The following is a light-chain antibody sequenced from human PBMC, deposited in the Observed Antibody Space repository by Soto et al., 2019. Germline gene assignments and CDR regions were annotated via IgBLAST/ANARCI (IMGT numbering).Light chain of an antibody. CDR1: QGIWNY. V-gene: IGKV1-27*01. CDR3: QKYNSAPYT. J-gene: IGKJ2*01. Sequence: IQMNQAPSPLSFSLGERGTINFRGRQGIWNYLAWYQQKPGEGPTLLIYAASTLQSGVPSRFSGSGSGTDFTLTISSLQPEDVATYYCQKYNSAPYTFGQGTKLEMK. CDR2: AAS.